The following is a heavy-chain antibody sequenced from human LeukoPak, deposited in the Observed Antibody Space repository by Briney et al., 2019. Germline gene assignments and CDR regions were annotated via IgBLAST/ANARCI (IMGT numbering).Heavy chain of an antibody. CDR1: GFTFSSYA. CDR3: AKVILGTYYYDSSGYYYFDY. Sequence: GGSLRLSCAASGFTFSSYAMSWVRQAPGKGLEWVSAISGSGGSTYYANSVKGRFTISRDNSKNTLYLQMNSLRAEDTAVYYRAKVILGTYYYDSSGYYYFDYWGQGTLVTVSS. CDR2: ISGSGGST. V-gene: IGHV3-23*01. J-gene: IGHJ4*02. D-gene: IGHD3-22*01.